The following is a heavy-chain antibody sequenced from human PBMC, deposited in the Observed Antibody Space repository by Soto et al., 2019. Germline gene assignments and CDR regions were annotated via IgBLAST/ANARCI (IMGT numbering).Heavy chain of an antibody. J-gene: IGHJ5*02. Sequence: QVQLVQSGAEVKKPGASVKVSCKASGYTFTNYDIHWVRQATGQGLEWMGWMNPDSGNTGQSKQFQGRVTMTRDTPRSTAYMEMSSLRSAATAVYYCARGRFRRTWFDPWGQGTLVTVSS. V-gene: IGHV1-8*01. CDR2: MNPDSGNT. D-gene: IGHD3-16*01. CDR1: GYTFTNYD. CDR3: ARGRFRRTWFDP.